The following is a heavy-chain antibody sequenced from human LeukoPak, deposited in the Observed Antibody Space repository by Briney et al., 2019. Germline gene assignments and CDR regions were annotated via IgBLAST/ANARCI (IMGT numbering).Heavy chain of an antibody. CDR1: GFTFDDYA. CDR2: ISGSGGST. Sequence: GGSLRLSCAASGFTFDDYAMHWVRQAPGKGLEWVSAISGSGGSTYYADSVKGRFTISRDNSKNTLYLQMNSLRAEDTAVYYCATSIAVAGTGYDAFDIWGQGTVVTVSS. V-gene: IGHV3-23*01. CDR3: ATSIAVAGTGYDAFDI. D-gene: IGHD6-19*01. J-gene: IGHJ3*02.